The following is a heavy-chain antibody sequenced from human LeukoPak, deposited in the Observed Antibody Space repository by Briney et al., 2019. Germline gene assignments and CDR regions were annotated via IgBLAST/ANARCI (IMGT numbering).Heavy chain of an antibody. J-gene: IGHJ4*02. D-gene: IGHD6-13*01. Sequence: SVKVSCKASGYTFTNYGISWVRQAPEQGLEWMGWISGYNGKTNYAQKLQGRVTMTTDTSTSTAYMELRSLRSDDTAAYYCARDTGIAVAGTGDFDYWGQGTLVTVSS. CDR1: GYTFTNYG. V-gene: IGHV1-18*01. CDR2: ISGYNGKT. CDR3: ARDTGIAVAGTGDFDY.